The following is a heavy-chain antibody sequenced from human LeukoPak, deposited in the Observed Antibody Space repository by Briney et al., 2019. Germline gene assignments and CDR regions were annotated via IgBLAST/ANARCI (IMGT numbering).Heavy chain of an antibody. CDR3: ARTVMYYYDSSAGNWFDP. D-gene: IGHD3-22*01. Sequence: SETLSLTCTVSGGSISSSSYYWGWIRQPPGKGLEWTGSIYYSGSTYYNPSLKSRVTISVDTSKNQFSLKLSSVTAADTAVYYCARTVMYYYDSSAGNWFDPWGQGTLVTVSS. CDR2: IYYSGST. V-gene: IGHV4-39*01. CDR1: GGSISSSSYY. J-gene: IGHJ5*02.